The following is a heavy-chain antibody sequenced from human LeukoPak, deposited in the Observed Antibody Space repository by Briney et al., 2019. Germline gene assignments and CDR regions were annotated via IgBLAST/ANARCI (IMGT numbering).Heavy chain of an antibody. Sequence: KPSETLSLTCTVSGGSISGYYWSWIRQPPGKGLEWIGFIHYSGITNYNPSLKSRVTISLDMSKNQFSLRLTSVTTADTAVYYCAKRPVVATFDYWGQGTLVTVSS. CDR3: AKRPVVATFDY. CDR1: GGSISGYY. CDR2: IHYSGIT. J-gene: IGHJ4*02. V-gene: IGHV4-59*01. D-gene: IGHD2-15*01.